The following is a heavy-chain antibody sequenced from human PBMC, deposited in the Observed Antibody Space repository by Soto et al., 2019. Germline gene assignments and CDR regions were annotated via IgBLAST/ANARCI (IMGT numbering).Heavy chain of an antibody. CDR2: IYTSGST. J-gene: IGHJ4*02. Sequence: SETLSLTCTVSGGSISSYYWSWIRQPAGKGLEWIGRIYTSGSTNYNPSLKSRVTMSVDTSKNQFSLKLSSVTAADMAVYYCARSIMVRGVINHFDYWGQGTLVTVSS. D-gene: IGHD3-10*01. CDR3: ARSIMVRGVINHFDY. CDR1: GGSISSYY. V-gene: IGHV4-4*07.